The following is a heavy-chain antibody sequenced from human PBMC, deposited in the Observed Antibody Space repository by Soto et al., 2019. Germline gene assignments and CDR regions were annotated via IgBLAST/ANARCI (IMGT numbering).Heavy chain of an antibody. Sequence: QVQLVQSGAEVKKPGASVKVSCKASGYSFSDYDINWVRQATGQGPEWMGWMNPTSGNTGYAQKCQGRVTMTRNTSMNTAYMELSSLASEDTAVYYCARDNRYNWNDEGWFDPWGQGTLVTVSS. CDR1: GYSFSDYD. J-gene: IGHJ5*02. CDR2: MNPTSGNT. D-gene: IGHD1-20*01. CDR3: ARDNRYNWNDEGWFDP. V-gene: IGHV1-8*01.